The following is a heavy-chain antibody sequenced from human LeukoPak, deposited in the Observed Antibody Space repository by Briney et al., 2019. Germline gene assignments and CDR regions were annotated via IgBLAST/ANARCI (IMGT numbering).Heavy chain of an antibody. CDR1: GFTFSIYW. D-gene: IGHD1-14*01. Sequence: GGSLRLSCAASGFTFSIYWMSWVRQAPGKGLEWVSLITGSGSHTFYAASVRGRFTVSRDDSKNTMFPQMNALRDEDTDTYYCARRKFFRMGKKKEPNWFDSWGQGTLVTVSS. V-gene: IGHV3-23*01. J-gene: IGHJ5*01. CDR2: ITGSGSHT. CDR3: ARRKFFRMGKKKEPNWFDS.